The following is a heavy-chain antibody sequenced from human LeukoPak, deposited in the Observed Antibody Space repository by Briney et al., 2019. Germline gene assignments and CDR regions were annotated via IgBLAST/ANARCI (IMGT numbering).Heavy chain of an antibody. Sequence: NSGGSHRLSCAAAGFTFSNAWMSWVRQAPGKGLEWVGRIKSKTDGGTTDYAAPVKGRFTISRDDSKNTLYLQMNSLKTEDTAVYYCTKYYYGSSGYPNFDYWGQGTLVTVSS. CDR1: GFTFSNAW. J-gene: IGHJ4*02. CDR3: TKYYYGSSGYPNFDY. D-gene: IGHD3-22*01. CDR2: IKSKTDGGTT. V-gene: IGHV3-15*01.